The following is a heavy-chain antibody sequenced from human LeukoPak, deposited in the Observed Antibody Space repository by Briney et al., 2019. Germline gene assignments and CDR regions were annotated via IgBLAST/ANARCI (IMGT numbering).Heavy chain of an antibody. Sequence: ASVKVSCKASGYTFTNYYIHWVRQAPGQGLECMGIINPSGGSTSYAQKFQGRVTMTRDMSTSTAYMELSSLRFDDTAVYYCMRSVRNGHIDYWGQGTLVTVSS. CDR1: GYTFTNYY. CDR3: MRSVRNGHIDY. D-gene: IGHD2-21*01. CDR2: INPSGGST. J-gene: IGHJ4*02. V-gene: IGHV1-46*01.